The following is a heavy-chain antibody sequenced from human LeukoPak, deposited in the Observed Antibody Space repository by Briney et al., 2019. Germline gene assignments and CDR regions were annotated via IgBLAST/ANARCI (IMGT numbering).Heavy chain of an antibody. CDR3: ARDLVFDY. Sequence: SETLSLTCTVSGGSISSSSYYWGWIRQPPGKGLEWIGGIYYSGSTYYNPSLKSRVTISVDTSKNQFSLKLSSVTAADTAVYYCARDLVFDYWGQGTLVTVSS. V-gene: IGHV4-39*07. CDR1: GGSISSSSYY. J-gene: IGHJ4*02. D-gene: IGHD2-15*01. CDR2: IYYSGST.